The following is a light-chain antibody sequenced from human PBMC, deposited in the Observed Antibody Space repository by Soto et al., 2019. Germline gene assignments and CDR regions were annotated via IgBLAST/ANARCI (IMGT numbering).Light chain of an antibody. CDR1: RSDIGAYNF. CDR2: DVN. CDR3: TSWTTSTTMI. Sequence: HSALTQPASVSGFPGQSSTISCTRTRSDIGAYNFVSWYQQHPGEVPKLILYDVNVRPSGVSNRFSGSKSGNTASLTISGLQAEDEADYYCTSWTTSTTMIFGGGTKVTVL. V-gene: IGLV2-14*03. J-gene: IGLJ2*01.